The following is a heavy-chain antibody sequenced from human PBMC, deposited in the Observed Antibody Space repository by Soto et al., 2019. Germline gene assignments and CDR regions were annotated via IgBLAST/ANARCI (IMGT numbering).Heavy chain of an antibody. CDR1: GFTFSDYA. V-gene: IGHV3-30*18. Sequence: VQLVESGGGVVQPGRSLRLSCAASGFTFSDYAMHWVRQAPGKGLEWVAVVSHDGRNTHYADSVKGRFTISRDSFQNTVCLEMTSLRAEDTAVYYCAKGGRQWLVTAVFNYWGEGALVTVSS. J-gene: IGHJ4*02. D-gene: IGHD6-19*01. CDR3: AKGGRQWLVTAVFNY. CDR2: VSHDGRNT.